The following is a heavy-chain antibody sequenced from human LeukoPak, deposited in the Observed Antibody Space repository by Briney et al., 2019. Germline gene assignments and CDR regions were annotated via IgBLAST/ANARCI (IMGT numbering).Heavy chain of an antibody. CDR1: GGSISSGDFY. J-gene: IGHJ4*02. V-gene: IGHV4-30-4*01. CDR3: ARDLVRFGEFDS. D-gene: IGHD3-10*01. Sequence: SETLSLTCTVSGGSISSGDFYWSWVRQPPGKGLEWIGYIYYRGSAYYNPSLKSRLTMSVDRSNNRFSLKLTSVTAADTAIYYCARDLVRFGEFDSWGQGTLVTVSS. CDR2: IYYRGSA.